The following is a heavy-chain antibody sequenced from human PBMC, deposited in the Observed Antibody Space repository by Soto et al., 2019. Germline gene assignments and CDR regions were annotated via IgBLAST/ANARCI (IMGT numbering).Heavy chain of an antibody. Sequence: GGSLWRSCAAPGGTFTSHGMHWVRQAPGKGLDWVAAISSTGSNQYYADSVKGRFTISRSDSTNTLYLEMKSLRVEDTAIYYCAKVSASTSGWYGSGWGTFDSWGQGTLVTVYS. J-gene: IGHJ4*02. CDR3: AKVSASTSGWYGSGWGTFDS. CDR1: GGTFTSHG. D-gene: IGHD6-19*01. CDR2: ISSTGSNQ. V-gene: IGHV3-30*18.